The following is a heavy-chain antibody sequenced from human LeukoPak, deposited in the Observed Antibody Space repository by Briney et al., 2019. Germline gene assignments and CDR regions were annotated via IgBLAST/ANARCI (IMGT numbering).Heavy chain of an antibody. J-gene: IGHJ4*02. CDR3: TTDLGLTMIRGVIVY. Sequence: GGSLRLSCAASGFTFNNAWMSCVRQAPGEGLEWVGRIKSKADGETTDYAAPVKGRFTMSRDDSKATLFLYMNSLKAEDTAVYYCTTDLGLTMIRGVIVYWGQGALVTVSS. D-gene: IGHD3-10*01. CDR1: GFTFNNAW. V-gene: IGHV3-15*01. CDR2: IKSKADGETT.